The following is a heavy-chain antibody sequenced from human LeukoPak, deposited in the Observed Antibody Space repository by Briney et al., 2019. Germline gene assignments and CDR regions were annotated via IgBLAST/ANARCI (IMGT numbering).Heavy chain of an antibody. J-gene: IGHJ3*02. CDR1: GGTFSSYA. D-gene: IGHD5-12*01. V-gene: IGHV1-69*05. CDR2: IIPTFGTA. CDR3: ARDETAGGYAFDI. Sequence: GSSVKVSCKASGGTFSSYAISWVRQAPGQGLEWMGGIIPTFGTANYAQKFQGRVTITTDESTSTAYMELSSLRSEDTAVYYCARDETAGGYAFDIWGQGTMVTVSS.